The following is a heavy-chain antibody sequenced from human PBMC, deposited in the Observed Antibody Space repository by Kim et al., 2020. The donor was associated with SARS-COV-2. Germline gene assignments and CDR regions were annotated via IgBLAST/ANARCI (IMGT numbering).Heavy chain of an antibody. V-gene: IGHV3-74*01. J-gene: IGHJ3*01. CDR1: GFTFSPFW. Sequence: GGSLRLSCAASGFTFSPFWMHWVRQVPGKGLVWLSHVNSDMSRTIYADSVKGRFTISRDNAKNTLYLQMNSLRSEDTAVYYCTRDRGLPDSFDLWGQGTMVTVS. CDR2: VNSDMSRT. CDR3: TRDRGLPDSFDL. D-gene: IGHD3-10*01.